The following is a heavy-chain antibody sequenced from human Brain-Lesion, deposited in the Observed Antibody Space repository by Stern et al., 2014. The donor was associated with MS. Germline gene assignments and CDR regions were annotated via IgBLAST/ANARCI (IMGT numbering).Heavy chain of an antibody. CDR3: ARGRVVPGFQYYATDV. CDR1: GGSISSGGYY. J-gene: IGHJ6*02. D-gene: IGHD2-2*01. Sequence: QLQLQESGPGLVKPSQTLSLSCTVSGGSISSGGYYWSWIRQPAGKGLEWIGRIFNSGSTSYNPSLKSRVPISIATSKNQFSLRLNSMTAADTAVYYCARGRVVPGFQYYATDVWGQGTTVIVSS. V-gene: IGHV4-61*02. CDR2: IFNSGST.